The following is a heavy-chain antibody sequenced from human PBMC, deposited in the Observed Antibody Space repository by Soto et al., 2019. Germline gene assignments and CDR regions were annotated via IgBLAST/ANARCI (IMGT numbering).Heavy chain of an antibody. CDR2: ISYDGSNK. V-gene: IGHV3-30-3*01. CDR1: GFTFSSYA. Sequence: QVQLVESGGGVVQPGRSLRLSCAASGFTFSSYAMHWVRQAPGKGLEWVAVISYDGSNKYYADSVKGRFTISRDNSKNTLYLQMNSLRAEDTAVYYCARAEYCSGGSCYEDAFDIWGQGTMVTVSS. J-gene: IGHJ3*02. CDR3: ARAEYCSGGSCYEDAFDI. D-gene: IGHD2-15*01.